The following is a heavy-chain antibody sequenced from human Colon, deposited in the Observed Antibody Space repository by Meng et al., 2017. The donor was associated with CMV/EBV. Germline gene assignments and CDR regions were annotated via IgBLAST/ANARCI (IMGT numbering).Heavy chain of an antibody. J-gene: IGHJ4*02. Sequence: GSLRLSCTVSGGSISSSVYYWGWIRQPPGKGLEWIGSIYYSVSTYYNPSLKSGVTISVDTSKNQFSLKLSSVTAADTAVYYCARDGKWELHYFDYWGQGTLVTVSS. CDR2: IYYSVST. D-gene: IGHD1-26*01. CDR3: ARDGKWELHYFDY. CDR1: GGSISSSVYY. V-gene: IGHV4-39*07.